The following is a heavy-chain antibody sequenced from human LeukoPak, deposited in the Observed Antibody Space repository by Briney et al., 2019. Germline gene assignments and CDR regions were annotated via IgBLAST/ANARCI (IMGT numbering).Heavy chain of an antibody. CDR3: PRLGGYCSSTSCYPINYYYYGMDV. CDR2: IYPGDSDT. J-gene: IGHJ6*02. V-gene: IGHV5-51*01. CDR1: GYSFTSYS. D-gene: IGHD2-2*01. Sequence: GESLKISCKGSGYSFTSYSISCVRQMPAKGLVWMGIIYPGDSDTRYTPSSQAQVTISADKSISTTYLQWSSLKATDTAMYYCPRLGGYCSSTSCYPINYYYYGMDVWGQGTTVTVSS.